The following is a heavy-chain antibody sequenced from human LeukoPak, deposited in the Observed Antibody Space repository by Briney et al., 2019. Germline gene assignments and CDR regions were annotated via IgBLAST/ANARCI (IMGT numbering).Heavy chain of an antibody. CDR3: ARDFDSSGYYYYYGMDV. D-gene: IGHD3-22*01. CDR2: PSGGST. V-gene: IGHV1-46*01. J-gene: IGHJ6*02. Sequence: PSGGSTSYAQKFQGRVTMTRDTSTSTVYMELSSLRSEDTAVYYCARDFDSSGYYYYYGMDVWGQGTTVTVSS.